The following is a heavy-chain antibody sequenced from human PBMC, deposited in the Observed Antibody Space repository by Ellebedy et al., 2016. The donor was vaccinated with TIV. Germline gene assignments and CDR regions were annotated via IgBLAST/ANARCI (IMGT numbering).Heavy chain of an antibody. D-gene: IGHD3-22*01. CDR1: GGSFSGYY. J-gene: IGHJ4*02. Sequence: SETLSLTCAVYGGSFSGYYWSWIRQPPGKGPEWIGEVNHSGSTNYNPSLQSRVTISVDTSKNQFSLKLSSVTAADTAVYYCASGPPLYDSSGYYQIEYWGQGTLVTVSS. V-gene: IGHV4-34*01. CDR3: ASGPPLYDSSGYYQIEY. CDR2: VNHSGST.